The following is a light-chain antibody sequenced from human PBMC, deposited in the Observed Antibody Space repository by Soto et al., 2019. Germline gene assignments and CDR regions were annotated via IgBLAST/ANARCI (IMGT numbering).Light chain of an antibody. J-gene: IGKJ5*01. CDR1: QGISSW. Sequence: DIQMPQSPSSVSASVGDSVTITCRASQGISSWLAWYQQKPGKAPNLLIYAASTLEGGVPSRFSGSGSGTHFTLTISSLQPEDFATYYCQQANSFPFTFGQGTRLEIK. CDR2: AAS. CDR3: QQANSFPFT. V-gene: IGKV1-12*02.